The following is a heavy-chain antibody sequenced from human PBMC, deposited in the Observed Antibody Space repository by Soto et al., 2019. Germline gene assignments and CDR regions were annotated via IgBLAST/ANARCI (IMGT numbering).Heavy chain of an antibody. J-gene: IGHJ4*02. Sequence: VGSLRLSCAASGFTFSSYAMSWVRQAPGKGLEWVSAISGSGGSTYYADSVKGRFTISRDNSKNTLYLQMNSLRAEDTAVYYCAKDRGVVRGVPYYFDYWGQGTLVTVSS. D-gene: IGHD3-10*01. CDR1: GFTFSSYA. V-gene: IGHV3-23*01. CDR2: ISGSGGST. CDR3: AKDRGVVRGVPYYFDY.